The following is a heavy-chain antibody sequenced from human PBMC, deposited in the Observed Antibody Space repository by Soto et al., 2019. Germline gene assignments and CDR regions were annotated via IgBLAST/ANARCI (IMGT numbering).Heavy chain of an antibody. Sequence: PSETLSLTCTVTGGSISNGDYSWAWLRQPPGKGLEWIGHIYYSGSTYYNPSRKSRVTISVDRSRNEFSLELTSVTAADTAVYYCASVNLKWLHAFDYWGQGALVTVSS. J-gene: IGHJ4*02. CDR1: GGSISNGDYS. D-gene: IGHD3-3*01. CDR2: IYYSGST. CDR3: ASVNLKWLHAFDY. V-gene: IGHV4-30-4*01.